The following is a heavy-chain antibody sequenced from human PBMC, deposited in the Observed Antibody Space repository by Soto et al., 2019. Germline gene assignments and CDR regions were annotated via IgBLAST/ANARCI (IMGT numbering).Heavy chain of an antibody. CDR3: ALTSIPLGYCSSTSCYPPPPTFDY. D-gene: IGHD2-2*01. CDR1: GGSFSGYY. V-gene: IGHV4-34*01. CDR2: INHSGST. Sequence: QVQLQQWGAGLLKPSETLSLTCAVYGGSFSGYYWSWIRQPPGKGLEWIGEINHSGSTNYNPSLKSRVTISVDTSKNQFSLKLSSVTAADTAVYYCALTSIPLGYCSSTSCYPPPPTFDYWGQGTLVTVSS. J-gene: IGHJ4*02.